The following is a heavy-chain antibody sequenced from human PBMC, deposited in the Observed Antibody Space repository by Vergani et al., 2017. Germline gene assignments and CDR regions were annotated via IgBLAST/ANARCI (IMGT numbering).Heavy chain of an antibody. V-gene: IGHV3-7*03. CDR3: ARDMYRGYSGYGGFDY. Sequence: EVQLVESGGGLVQPGGSLRLSCAASGFTFSSYWMSWVRQAPGKGLEWVANIKQDGSEKYYVDSVKGRFTISRDNAKNSLYLQMNSLRAEDTAVYYCARDMYRGYSGYGGFDYGGQGTLVTVSS. J-gene: IGHJ4*02. D-gene: IGHD5-12*01. CDR1: GFTFSSYW. CDR2: IKQDGSEK.